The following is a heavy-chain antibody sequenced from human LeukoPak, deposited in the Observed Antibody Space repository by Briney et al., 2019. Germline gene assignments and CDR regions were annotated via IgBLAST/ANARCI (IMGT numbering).Heavy chain of an antibody. V-gene: IGHV3-23*01. CDR2: ITGSGGNT. J-gene: IGHJ4*02. CDR3: AKWGDFDVLTGYYVPDF. D-gene: IGHD3-9*01. Sequence: EGSLRLSCAASGFTFSNYAMSWVRQAPGKGLEWVSAITGSGGNTYYADSVKGRFTISRDNSKNTLYLQMNSLRDEDTAVYYCAKWGDFDVLTGYYVPDFWGQGTLVTVSS. CDR1: GFTFSNYA.